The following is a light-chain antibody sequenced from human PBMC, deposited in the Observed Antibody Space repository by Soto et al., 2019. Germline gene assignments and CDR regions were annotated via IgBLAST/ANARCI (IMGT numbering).Light chain of an antibody. CDR1: SSDVGTYDY. Sequence: QSVLTQPASVSGSPGQPITISCTGASSDVGTYDYVSWYQQHPGKAPKLIISDVSNRPSGVSNRFSGSKSGNTASLTISGLQAEDEADYYSSSHSSFSTYVFGTGTKLTVL. V-gene: IGLV2-14*01. CDR3: SSHSSFSTYV. J-gene: IGLJ1*01. CDR2: DVS.